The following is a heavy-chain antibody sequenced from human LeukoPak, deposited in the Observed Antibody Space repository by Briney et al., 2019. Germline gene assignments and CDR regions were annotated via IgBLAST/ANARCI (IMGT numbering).Heavy chain of an antibody. Sequence: GGSLRLSCAASGFTFSSYWMHWVRQAPGKGLVWVSRINSDGSSTSYADSVKGRFTISRDNAKNTLYLQMNSLRAEDTAVYYCARGRWELLPSMDYYYYYYMDVWGKGTTVTVSS. J-gene: IGHJ6*03. CDR2: INSDGSST. CDR3: ARGRWELLPSMDYYYYYYMDV. D-gene: IGHD1-26*01. CDR1: GFTFSSYW. V-gene: IGHV3-74*01.